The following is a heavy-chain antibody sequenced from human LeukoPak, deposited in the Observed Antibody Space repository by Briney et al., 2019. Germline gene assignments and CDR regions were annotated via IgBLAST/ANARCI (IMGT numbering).Heavy chain of an antibody. D-gene: IGHD3-22*01. V-gene: IGHV3-30-3*01. Sequence: GGSLRLSCAASGFTFSSYAMHWVRQAPGKGLEWVAVISYDGSNKYYADSVKGRFTISRDNSKNTLYLQMNSLRAEDTAVYYCAREGITMIVVVTNFDYWGQGTLVTVSS. J-gene: IGHJ4*02. CDR2: ISYDGSNK. CDR1: GFTFSSYA. CDR3: AREGITMIVVVTNFDY.